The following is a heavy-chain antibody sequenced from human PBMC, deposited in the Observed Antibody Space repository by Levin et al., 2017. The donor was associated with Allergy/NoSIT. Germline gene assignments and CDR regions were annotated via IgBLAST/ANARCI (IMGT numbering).Heavy chain of an antibody. J-gene: IGHJ4*02. V-gene: IGHV3-30*18. CDR1: GFTFSSYG. D-gene: IGHD2-8*02. Sequence: GASVKVSCAASGFTFSSYGMHWVRQAPGKGLEWVAVISYDGSNKYYADSVKGRFTISRDNSKNTLYLQMNSLRAEDTAVYYCAKGDYLGYCTGGVCYTLNKGLDYWGQGTLVTVSS. CDR2: ISYDGSNK. CDR3: AKGDYLGYCTGGVCYTLNKGLDY.